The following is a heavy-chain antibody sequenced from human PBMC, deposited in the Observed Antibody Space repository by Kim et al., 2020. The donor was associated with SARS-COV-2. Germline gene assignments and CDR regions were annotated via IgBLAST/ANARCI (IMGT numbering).Heavy chain of an antibody. CDR2: IYSGGST. V-gene: IGHV3-53*01. J-gene: IGHJ5*02. Sequence: GGSLRLSCAASGFTVSSNYMSWVRQAPGKGLEWVSVIYSGGSTYYADSVKGRFTISRNNSKNTLYLQMNSLRAADTAVYYCQRLISGWELLPSWFDPWGQGTLVTVSS. D-gene: IGHD1-26*01. CDR1: GFTVSSNY. CDR3: QRLISGWELLPSWFDP.